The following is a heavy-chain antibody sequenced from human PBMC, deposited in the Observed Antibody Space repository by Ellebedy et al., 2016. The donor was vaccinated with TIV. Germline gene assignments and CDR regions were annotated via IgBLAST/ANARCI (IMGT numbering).Heavy chain of an antibody. CDR3: ARDEVVGASRGYQFYGMDV. J-gene: IGHJ6*02. CDR2: INPNSGGT. D-gene: IGHD6-25*01. V-gene: IGHV1-2*02. CDR1: GHTFRGYY. Sequence: ASVKVSCKASGHTFRGYYIHWVRQAPGQGLEWMGWINPNSGGTNHAQKFQGRLTLTTKTSINTAYTELNRLTSDDTAMYYCARDEVVGASRGYQFYGMDVWGQGTTVTVSS.